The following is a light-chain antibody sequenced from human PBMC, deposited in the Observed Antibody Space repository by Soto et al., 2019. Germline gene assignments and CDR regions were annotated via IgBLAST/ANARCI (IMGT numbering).Light chain of an antibody. Sequence: EIVLTQSPATLSLSPGERATLSCRASQSVNKYLAWYRQKPGQPPRLLIYGASTRATGIPNRFSGSGSGTDFTLTITRMEIDDFAVYYCQSYNKWPLNFGRGTKV. J-gene: IGKJ4*01. CDR1: QSVNKY. V-gene: IGKV3-11*01. CDR3: QSYNKWPLN. CDR2: GAS.